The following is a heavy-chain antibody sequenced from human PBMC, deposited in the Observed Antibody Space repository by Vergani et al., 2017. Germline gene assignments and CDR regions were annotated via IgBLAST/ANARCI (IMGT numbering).Heavy chain of an antibody. CDR2: IYHSGGA. Sequence: QLHLQESGPGLVKPSETLSLTCTVSGGSITSSSYYWGWIRQPPGKGLEWIGKIYHSGGACYNPSLKGRVTISVDTSKNQFSLEVTSVTAADTAIYFCARTESFILRYFHWALWGQGTLVTVSS. CDR1: GGSITSSSYY. V-gene: IGHV4-39*01. CDR3: ARTESFILRYFHWAL. J-gene: IGHJ4*02. D-gene: IGHD3-9*01.